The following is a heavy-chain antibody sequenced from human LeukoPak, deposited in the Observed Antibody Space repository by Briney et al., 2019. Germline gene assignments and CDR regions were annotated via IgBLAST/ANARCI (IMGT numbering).Heavy chain of an antibody. J-gene: IGHJ4*02. Sequence: ASVKVSCKASGYTFSSYYIHWVRQAPGQGLQWMGVINPSGSNSRYAEEFQGRVTMTRDTSTNTVNMELSSLRSNDTAVYYCSSPKGPYEGTGPHNWGQGTQVTVSS. V-gene: IGHV1-46*01. CDR3: SSPKGPYEGTGPHN. D-gene: IGHD2-8*02. CDR2: INPSGSNS. CDR1: GYTFSSYY.